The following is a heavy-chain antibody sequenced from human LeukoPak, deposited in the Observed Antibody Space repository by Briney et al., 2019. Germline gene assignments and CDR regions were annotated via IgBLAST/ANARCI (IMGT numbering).Heavy chain of an antibody. CDR1: GGSISSYY. D-gene: IGHD3-22*01. CDR2: IYTSGST. CDR3: ARDREPSYYYDSSGLDY. Sequence: SETLPLTCTVSGGSISSYYWSWIRQPAGKGLEWIGRIYTSGSTNYNPSLKSRVTMSVDTSKNQFSLKLSSVTAADTAVYYCARDREPSYYYDSSGLDYWGQGTLVTVSS. V-gene: IGHV4-4*07. J-gene: IGHJ4*02.